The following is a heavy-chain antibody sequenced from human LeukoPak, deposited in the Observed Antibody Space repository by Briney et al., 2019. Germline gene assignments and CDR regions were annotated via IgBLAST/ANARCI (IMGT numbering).Heavy chain of an antibody. D-gene: IGHD3-10*01. CDR3: AKDGGYGSGSYYPDY. J-gene: IGHJ4*02. Sequence: GGSLRLSCAASGFTFSSYAMNWVRQAPGKGLEWVSSISGGAGSASYADSVKGRFTMSRDNSKTTLYLKMNSLSAEDTAVYYCAKDGGYGSGSYYPDYWGQGTLVTVSS. V-gene: IGHV3-23*01. CDR1: GFTFSSYA. CDR2: ISGGAGSA.